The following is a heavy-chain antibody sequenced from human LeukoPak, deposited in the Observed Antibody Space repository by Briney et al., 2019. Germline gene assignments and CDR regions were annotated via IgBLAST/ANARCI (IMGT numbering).Heavy chain of an antibody. CDR1: GYTFTSYD. CDR3: ARGRGLFSPGGGYYYYMDV. V-gene: IGHV1-8*01. CDR2: MNPNSGNT. D-gene: IGHD3/OR15-3a*01. J-gene: IGHJ6*03. Sequence: ASVKVSCKASGYTFTSYDINWVRQATGQGLEWMGWMNPNSGNTGYAQKFQGRVTMTRNTSISTAYMELSSLRSEDTAVYYCARGRGLFSPGGGYYYYMDVWAKGPRSPSP.